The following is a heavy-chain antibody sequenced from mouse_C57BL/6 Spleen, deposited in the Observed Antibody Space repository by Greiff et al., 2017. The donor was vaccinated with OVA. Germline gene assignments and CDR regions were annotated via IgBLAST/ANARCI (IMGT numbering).Heavy chain of an antibody. Sequence: QVQLQQPGAELVKPGASVKLSCKASGYTFTEYTIHWVKQRSGQGLEWIGWFYPGSGSIKYNEKFKDKATLTADKSSSTVYMERRRLTSEDSAVYFVARHEDSHYYGSSYPYAMDYWGQGTSVTVSS. J-gene: IGHJ4*01. CDR3: ARHEDSHYYGSSYPYAMDY. CDR1: GYTFTEYT. V-gene: IGHV1-62-2*01. CDR2: FYPGSGSI. D-gene: IGHD1-1*01.